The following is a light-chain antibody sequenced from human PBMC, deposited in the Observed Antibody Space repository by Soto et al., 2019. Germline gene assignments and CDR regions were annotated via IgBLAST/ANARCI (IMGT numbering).Light chain of an antibody. V-gene: IGKV3-15*01. CDR2: YAS. J-gene: IGKJ1*01. Sequence: EVVMTQSPATLSVSPGERATLSCRASQSVSSNLAWYQQKPGQAPRLLIYYASTRATGIPARFSGSGSGTEFTLTISSLQSEDFAVYYCQQYNNWPQTFGQGTKVEIK. CDR1: QSVSSN. CDR3: QQYNNWPQT.